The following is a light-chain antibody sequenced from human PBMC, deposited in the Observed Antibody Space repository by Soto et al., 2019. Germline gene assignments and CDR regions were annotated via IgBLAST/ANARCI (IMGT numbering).Light chain of an antibody. J-gene: IGKJ4*01. Sequence: DIQLTQSPPSLSASVGDAVTITCQASQDITNYLNWYQQGSGKSPKLLIFDAANLERGVPSRFSGSGSGTHFTFTISSLQPEDVGTYYCQQYENRPLTFGGGTKVE. CDR3: QQYENRPLT. CDR1: QDITNY. CDR2: DAA. V-gene: IGKV1-33*01.